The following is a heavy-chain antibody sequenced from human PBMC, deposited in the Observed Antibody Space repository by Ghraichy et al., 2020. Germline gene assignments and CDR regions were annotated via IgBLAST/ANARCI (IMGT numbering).Heavy chain of an antibody. CDR2: INHSGST. CDR3: ARVGGRVNSSSDQNLQLVFDP. D-gene: IGHD6-6*01. J-gene: IGHJ5*02. Sequence: SETLSLTCAVYGGSFSGYYWSWIRQPPGKGLEWIGEINHSGSTNYNPSLKSRVTISVDTSKNQFSLKLSSVTAADTAVYYCARVGGRVNSSSDQNLQLVFDPWGQGTLVTVSS. CDR1: GGSFSGYY. V-gene: IGHV4-34*01.